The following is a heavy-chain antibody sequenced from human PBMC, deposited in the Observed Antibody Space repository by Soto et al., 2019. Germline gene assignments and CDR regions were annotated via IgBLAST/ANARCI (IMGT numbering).Heavy chain of an antibody. J-gene: IGHJ4*02. Sequence: GGSLRLSCAASGFTFSSYALTWVRQAPGKGLEWVSAISGGGTSTYYAESVKGRFTISRDSSKNTLYLQMNSLSAEDTALYYCAKGQKWELPLDFWGPGTQVTVSS. CDR1: GFTFSSYA. V-gene: IGHV3-23*01. D-gene: IGHD1-26*01. CDR3: AKGQKWELPLDF. CDR2: ISGGGTST.